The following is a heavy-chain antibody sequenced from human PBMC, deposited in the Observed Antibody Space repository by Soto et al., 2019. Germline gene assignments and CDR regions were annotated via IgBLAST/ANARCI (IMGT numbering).Heavy chain of an antibody. CDR2: IYYSGST. V-gene: IGHV4-59*01. CDR3: ARGELQVDY. J-gene: IGHJ4*02. D-gene: IGHD1-26*01. Sequence: PSETLSLTCTVSGGSISSYYWSWIRQPPGKGLEWIGYIYYSGSTNYNPSLRSRVTISVDTSKNQFSLKLSSVTAADTAVYYCARGELQVDYWGQGTLVTVSS. CDR1: GGSISSYY.